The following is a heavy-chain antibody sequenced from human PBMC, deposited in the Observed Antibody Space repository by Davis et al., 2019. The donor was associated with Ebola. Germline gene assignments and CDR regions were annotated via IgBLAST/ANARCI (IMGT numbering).Heavy chain of an antibody. D-gene: IGHD1-26*01. CDR3: ARVYDIVGASCFDY. J-gene: IGHJ4*02. CDR1: GYTFTSYY. CDR2: INPSGGSP. Sequence: ASVKVSCKASGYTFTSYYMHWVRQAPGQGLEWMGIINPSGGSPNYAQKLQGRVTMTTDTSTSTAYMELRSLRSDDTAVYYCARVYDIVGASCFDYWGQGTLVTVSS. V-gene: IGHV1-46*01.